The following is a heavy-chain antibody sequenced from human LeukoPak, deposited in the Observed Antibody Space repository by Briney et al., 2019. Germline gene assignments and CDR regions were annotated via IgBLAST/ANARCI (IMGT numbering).Heavy chain of an antibody. CDR1: GFTFSSYA. Sequence: GGSLRLTCAASGFTFSSYAMSWVRQAPGKGLEWVSAISGSGGSTYYADSVKGRFTISRDNSKNTLYLQMNSLRAEDTAVYYCAKDRVITMVRGVPDYWGQGTLVTVSS. CDR3: AKDRVITMVRGVPDY. V-gene: IGHV3-23*01. D-gene: IGHD3-10*01. J-gene: IGHJ4*02. CDR2: ISGSGGST.